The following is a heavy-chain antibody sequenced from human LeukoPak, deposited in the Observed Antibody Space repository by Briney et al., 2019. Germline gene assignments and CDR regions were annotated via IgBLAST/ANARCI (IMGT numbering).Heavy chain of an antibody. CDR1: GYSFTSYW. D-gene: IGHD3-22*01. J-gene: IGHJ3*02. CDR2: IYPGDSDT. CDR3: ARPGYYDSSGYPLDAFDI. Sequence: GESLKISWKGSGYSFTSYWIGWVRQMPGKGLEGMGIIYPGDSDTRYSPSFQGQVTISADKSIGTAYLQWDRLKAWDAAMYYCARPGYYDSSGYPLDAFDIWGQGTMVTVSS. V-gene: IGHV5-51*01.